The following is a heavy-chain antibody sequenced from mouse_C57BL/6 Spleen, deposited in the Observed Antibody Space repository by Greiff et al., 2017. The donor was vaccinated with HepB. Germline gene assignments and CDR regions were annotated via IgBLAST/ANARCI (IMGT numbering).Heavy chain of an antibody. CDR1: GYTFTSYG. CDR2: IYPRSGNT. D-gene: IGHD1-1*01. V-gene: IGHV1-81*01. CDR3: ARSSNYAMDY. J-gene: IGHJ4*01. Sequence: VQLQKSGAELARPGASVKLSCKASGYTFTSYGISWVKQRTGKGLEWIGEIYPRSGNTYYNEKFKGKATLTADKSSSTAYMELRSLTSEDSAVYFCARSSNYAMDYWGQGTSVTVSS.